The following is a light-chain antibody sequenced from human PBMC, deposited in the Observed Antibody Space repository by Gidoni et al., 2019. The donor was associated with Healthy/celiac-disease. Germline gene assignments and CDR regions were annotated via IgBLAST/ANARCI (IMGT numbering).Light chain of an antibody. Sequence: DIQMTQSPSSLSASVGDRVTITFRASQSISSYLNWYQQKPGKAPKLLIYDASSLQSGVPSRFSGSGSGTDFTLTISSMQPEDFATYYCQQSYSTPLYTFGQGTKLEIK. CDR3: QQSYSTPLYT. V-gene: IGKV1-39*01. CDR2: DAS. J-gene: IGKJ2*01. CDR1: QSISSY.